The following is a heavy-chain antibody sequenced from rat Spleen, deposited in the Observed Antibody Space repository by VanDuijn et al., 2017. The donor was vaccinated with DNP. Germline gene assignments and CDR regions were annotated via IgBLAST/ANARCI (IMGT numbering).Heavy chain of an antibody. Sequence: EVQLVESGGGLVQPGRSMKLSCAASGFTFSDYAMAWVRQAPTKGLEWVTTISTGGGTTYYRDSVKGRFTISRDNAKSTLYLQMDTLRSEDTATYYCTTESTYYGYFDYWGQGVMVPVSS. CDR1: GFTFSDYA. CDR2: ISTGGGTT. D-gene: IGHD1-9*01. V-gene: IGHV5-27*01. CDR3: TTESTYYGYFDY. J-gene: IGHJ2*01.